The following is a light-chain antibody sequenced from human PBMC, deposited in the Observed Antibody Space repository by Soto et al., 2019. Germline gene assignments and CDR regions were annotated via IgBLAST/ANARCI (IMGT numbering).Light chain of an antibody. CDR2: EVN. Sequence: QSVLTQPASVSGSPGQSITISCTGTSSDVGGYNYVSWYQQHPGKVPKLMIYEVNKRPSGISHRFSGSKSGNMASLTISGLLPEDEAYYYCCSYAGSSYYVFGSGTKV. V-gene: IGLV2-14*01. CDR1: SSDVGGYNY. J-gene: IGLJ1*01. CDR3: CSYAGSSYYV.